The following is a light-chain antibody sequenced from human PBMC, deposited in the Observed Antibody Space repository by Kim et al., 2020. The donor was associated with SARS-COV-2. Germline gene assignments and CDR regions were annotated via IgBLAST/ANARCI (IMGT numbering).Light chain of an antibody. CDR2: GKN. J-gene: IGLJ2*01. Sequence: ALRQTVRITCKGDSLRSYYASWYQQKPGQAPVLVIYGKNNRPSGIPDRFSGSSSGNTASLTITGAQAEDEADYYCNSRDSSGIHVLFGGGTKLTVL. CDR1: SLRSYY. V-gene: IGLV3-19*01. CDR3: NSRDSSGIHVL.